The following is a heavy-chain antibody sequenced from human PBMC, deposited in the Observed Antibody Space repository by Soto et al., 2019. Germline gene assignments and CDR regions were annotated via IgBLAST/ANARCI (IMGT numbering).Heavy chain of an antibody. CDR2: MSSSGTTI. J-gene: IGHJ4*02. V-gene: IGHV3-11*01. Sequence: QVQLVESGGGLVKPGGSLRLSCAASGFTFSDYYMSWVRQTPGRGLEWISCMSSSGTTINYADSVKGRFTISRDNAKNSLYLQMNSLSAEDTAVYYCARGRRAVAGLDYWGQGTLVTVSS. D-gene: IGHD6-19*01. CDR3: ARGRRAVAGLDY. CDR1: GFTFSDYY.